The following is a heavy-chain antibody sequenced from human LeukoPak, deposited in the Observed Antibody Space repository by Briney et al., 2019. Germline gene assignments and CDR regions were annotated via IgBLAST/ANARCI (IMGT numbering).Heavy chain of an antibody. V-gene: IGHV4-59*01. Sequence: KSSETLSLTCTVAGGSISSYYWSWIRQPPGKGLEWIGYIYYSGSTNYNPSLKSRVTISVDTSKNQFSMKLSSVTAAATAVYYCARGCLTAAAPWGAFDIWGQGTMVTVSS. CDR2: IYYSGST. J-gene: IGHJ3*02. CDR3: ARGCLTAAAPWGAFDI. CDR1: GGSISSYY. D-gene: IGHD6-13*01.